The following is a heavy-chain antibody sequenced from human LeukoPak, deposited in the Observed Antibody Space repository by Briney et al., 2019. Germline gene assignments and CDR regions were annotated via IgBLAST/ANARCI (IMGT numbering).Heavy chain of an antibody. CDR3: ARDLLVVAPFDY. D-gene: IGHD2-15*01. CDR2: ISSSSSTR. J-gene: IGHJ4*02. CDR1: GFSFSTYG. V-gene: IGHV3-48*04. Sequence: GGSLRLSCAASGFSFSTYGMSWVRQAPGKGLEWLSYISSSSSTRYYADSVKGRFTISRDNAKNSLYLQMSSLRAEDTAVYYCARDLLVVAPFDYWGQGTLVSVSS.